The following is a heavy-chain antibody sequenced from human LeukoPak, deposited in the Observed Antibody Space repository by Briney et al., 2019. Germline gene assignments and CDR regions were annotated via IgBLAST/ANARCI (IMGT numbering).Heavy chain of an antibody. D-gene: IGHD6-13*01. CDR3: TGPYSSSAGY. CDR2: IRSKANNYAT. CDR1: GFSFSDST. Sequence: HTGGSLRLSCAASGFSFSDSTMRWVRQASGKGLEWVGRIRSKANNYATAYAASVTGRITISRDDSKNTAYLQMNSLKTEDTAVYYCTGPYSSSAGYWGQGTLVTVSS. J-gene: IGHJ4*02. V-gene: IGHV3-73*01.